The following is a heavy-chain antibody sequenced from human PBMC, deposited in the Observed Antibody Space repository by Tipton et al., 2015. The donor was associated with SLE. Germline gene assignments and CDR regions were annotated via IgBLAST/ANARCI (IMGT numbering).Heavy chain of an antibody. CDR3: AKDLAGDDYTSDSFDI. Sequence: SLRLSCAASGFTFSSHAMTWVRQAPGKGLEWVSIIYSGETRTYHADSVKGRFTISRDNSKNMMWLQMNNLRAEDTALYYCAKDLAGDDYTSDSFDIWGRGTMVTVSS. V-gene: IGHV3-23*03. D-gene: IGHD5-24*01. CDR1: GFTFSSHA. CDR2: IYSGETRT. J-gene: IGHJ3*02.